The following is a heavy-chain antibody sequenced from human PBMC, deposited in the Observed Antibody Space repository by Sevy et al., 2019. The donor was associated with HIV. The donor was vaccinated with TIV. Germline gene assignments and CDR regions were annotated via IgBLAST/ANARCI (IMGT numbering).Heavy chain of an antibody. CDR2: ISSSSSYI. V-gene: IGHV3-21*01. CDR3: ARDGDYDFWSGYRSGNWFDP. CDR1: GFTFSSYS. Sequence: GGSLRLSCAASGFTFSSYSMNWGRQAPGKGLEWVSSISSSSSYIYYADSVKGRFTISRDNAKNSLYLQMNSLRAEDTAVYYCARDGDYDFWSGYRSGNWFDPWGQGTLVTVSS. D-gene: IGHD3-3*01. J-gene: IGHJ5*02.